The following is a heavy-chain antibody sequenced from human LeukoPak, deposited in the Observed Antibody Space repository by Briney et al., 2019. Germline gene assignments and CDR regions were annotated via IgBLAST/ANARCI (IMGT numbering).Heavy chain of an antibody. CDR3: AKAGADRVLRHFDWSAWE. D-gene: IGHD3-9*01. V-gene: IGHV3-23*01. Sequence: PGGSLRLSCAASGFTFSSYAMSWVRQAPGKGLEWVSAISGSGGNTYFADSVKGRFTISRDNSKNTLYLQMSSLRAEDTAVYYCAKAGADRVLRHFDWSAWEWGQGTLVTVSS. J-gene: IGHJ4*02. CDR2: ISGSGGNT. CDR1: GFTFSSYA.